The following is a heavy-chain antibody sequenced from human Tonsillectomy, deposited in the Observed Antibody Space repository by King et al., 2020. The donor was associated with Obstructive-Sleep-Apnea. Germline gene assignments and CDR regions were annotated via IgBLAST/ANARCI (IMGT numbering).Heavy chain of an antibody. CDR1: GLTFRDYY. CDR3: ARDGAPRGLFDY. CDR2: IDSTGSTT. V-gene: IGHV3-11*01. D-gene: IGHD1-26*01. J-gene: IGHJ4*02. Sequence: VQLVESGGGLVKPGGSLRLSCAASGLTFRDYYMSWLRQTPGKGLEWLSYIDSTGSTTYLADSVRGRFTISRDNAKNSLYLQMNSLRAEDTAVYYCARDGAPRGLFDYWGQGTLVTVSS.